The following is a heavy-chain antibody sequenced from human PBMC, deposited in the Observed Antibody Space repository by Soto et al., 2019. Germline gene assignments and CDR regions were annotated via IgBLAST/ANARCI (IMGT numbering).Heavy chain of an antibody. D-gene: IGHD3-10*01. CDR2: INAGNGNT. V-gene: IGHV1-3*01. CDR3: ARVPMVRGANFDY. Sequence: GASVKVSCKASGYTFTSYAMHWVRQAPGQRLEWMGWINAGNGNTKYSQKFQGRVTITRDTSASTAYMELSSLRSEDTAVYYCARVPMVRGANFDYWGKGTLGTVAS. CDR1: GYTFTSYA. J-gene: IGHJ4*02.